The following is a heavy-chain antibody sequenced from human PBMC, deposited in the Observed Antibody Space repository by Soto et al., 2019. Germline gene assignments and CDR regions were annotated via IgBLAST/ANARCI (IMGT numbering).Heavy chain of an antibody. J-gene: IGHJ6*03. CDR1: GFTFSGEW. CDR2: INSDGSST. CDR3: ASGKVYYYYMDV. D-gene: IGHD2-8*01. V-gene: IGHV3-74*01. Sequence: GSLRLSCAASGFTFSGEWMHWVRQAPGKGLVWVSRINSDGSSTNYADSVKGRFTISRDNAKNTLYLQMNSLRAEDTAVYYCASGKVYYYYMDVWRNGTTVTVSS.